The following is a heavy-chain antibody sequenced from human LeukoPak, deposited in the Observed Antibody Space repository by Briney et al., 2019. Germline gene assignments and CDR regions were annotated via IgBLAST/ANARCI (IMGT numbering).Heavy chain of an antibody. CDR1: GGSINSYY. D-gene: IGHD4-17*01. CDR3: ASHYGDYQKGFDC. J-gene: IGHJ4*02. CDR2: IYYSGST. Sequence: SETLSLTCTVSGGSINSYYWNWIRQSPGKGLEWIGYIYYSGSTNYNPSLNSRVTISIDTSKNQFSLKLSSVTAADTAVYYCASHYGDYQKGFDCWGQGTLVTVSS. V-gene: IGHV4-59*01.